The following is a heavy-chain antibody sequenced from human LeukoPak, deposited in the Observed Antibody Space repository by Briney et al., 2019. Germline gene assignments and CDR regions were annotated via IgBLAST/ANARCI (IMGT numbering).Heavy chain of an antibody. J-gene: IGHJ5*02. V-gene: IGHV3-15*01. D-gene: IGHD3-3*01. CDR1: GFTFSNAW. CDR3: NPDEGAIFGVVIWEDYWFDP. Sequence: PGGSLRLSCAASGFTFSNAWMSWVRQAQGKGLEWVGRIKSKTDGGTTDYAAPVKGRFTISRDDSQNTLYLQMNSLKTEDTAVYYCNPDEGAIFGVVIWEDYWFDPWGQGTLVTVSS. CDR2: IKSKTDGGTT.